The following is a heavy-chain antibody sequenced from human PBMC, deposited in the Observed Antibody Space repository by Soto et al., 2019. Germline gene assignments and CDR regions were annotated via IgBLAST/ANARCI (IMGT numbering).Heavy chain of an antibody. CDR3: ASFPGSTANYDNWCDP. Sequence: QVQLVQSGAEVKKPGASVKISCKASGYTFTSYDINWVRQATGQGLEWMGWMNPSSGNTGYAQNFQGRITMTRDTSISTAYLELSSLTSEDTALYYCASFPGSTANYDNWCDPWGQGTLVTVSS. J-gene: IGHJ5*02. CDR1: GYTFTSYD. CDR2: MNPSSGNT. V-gene: IGHV1-8*01. D-gene: IGHD3-16*01.